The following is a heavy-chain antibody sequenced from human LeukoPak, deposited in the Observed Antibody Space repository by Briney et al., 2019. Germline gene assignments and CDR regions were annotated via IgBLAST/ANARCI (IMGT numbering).Heavy chain of an antibody. Sequence: GASVKVSCKVSGGTFSSYAISWVRQAPGQGLEWMGRIIPILGIANYAQKFQGRVTITADKSTSTAYMELSSLRSEDTAVYYCARHYSSGWWFDYWGQGTLVTVSS. J-gene: IGHJ4*02. D-gene: IGHD6-13*01. V-gene: IGHV1-69*04. CDR2: IIPILGIA. CDR3: ARHYSSGWWFDY. CDR1: GGTFSSYA.